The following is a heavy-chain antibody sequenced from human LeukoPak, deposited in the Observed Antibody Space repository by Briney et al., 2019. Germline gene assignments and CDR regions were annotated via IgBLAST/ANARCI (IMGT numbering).Heavy chain of an antibody. CDR2: IWYDGSNK. Sequence: GGSLRLSCAASGFTFSRYWMSWVRQAPGKGLEWVAVIWYDGSNKYYADSVKGRFTISRDNSKNTLYLQMNRLRAEDTAVYYCATGDSSGYYLGSIDYWGQGTLVTVSS. CDR3: ATGDSSGYYLGSIDY. V-gene: IGHV3-33*08. J-gene: IGHJ4*02. CDR1: GFTFSRYW. D-gene: IGHD3-22*01.